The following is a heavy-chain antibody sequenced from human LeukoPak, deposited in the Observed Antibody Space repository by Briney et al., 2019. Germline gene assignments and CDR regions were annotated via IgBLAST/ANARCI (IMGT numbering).Heavy chain of an antibody. CDR1: GGSFSGYY. CDR2: IYYSGST. V-gene: IGHV4-31*11. Sequence: PSETLSLTCAVYGGSFSGYYWSWIRQHPGKGLEWIGYIYYSGSTYYNPSLKSRVTISVDTSKNQFSLKLSSVTAADTAVYYCARGHSLGIAARLWFDPWGQGTLVTVSS. J-gene: IGHJ5*02. D-gene: IGHD6-6*01. CDR3: ARGHSLGIAARLWFDP.